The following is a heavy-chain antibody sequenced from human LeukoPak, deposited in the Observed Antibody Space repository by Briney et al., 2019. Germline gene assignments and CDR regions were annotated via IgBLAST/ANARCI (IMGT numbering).Heavy chain of an antibody. CDR1: GFTFSSYS. J-gene: IGHJ4*02. CDR2: ISSSSSYI. D-gene: IGHD5-24*01. CDR3: ARDHMGRDGYKEGYGS. Sequence: PGGSLRLSRAASGFTFSSYSMNWVRQAPGKGLEWVSSISSSSSYIYYADSVKGRFTISRDNAKNTLYLQMNSLRAEDTAVYYCARDHMGRDGYKEGYGSWGQGTLVTVSS. V-gene: IGHV3-21*01.